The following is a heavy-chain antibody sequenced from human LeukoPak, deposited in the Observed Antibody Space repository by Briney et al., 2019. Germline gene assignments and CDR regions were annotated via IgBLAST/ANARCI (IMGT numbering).Heavy chain of an antibody. CDR2: TSYDGSNK. CDR1: GFTFSNYG. D-gene: IGHD3-22*01. Sequence: GGSLRLSCAASGFTFSNYGMHWVRQAPGKGLEWVAVTSYDGSNKYYRGSVKGRFTISRDNSKNTLYLQMNSLRTEDTAVYYCAKGGESSGYYGGPDYWGQGTLVTVSS. CDR3: AKGGESSGYYGGPDY. J-gene: IGHJ4*02. V-gene: IGHV3-30*18.